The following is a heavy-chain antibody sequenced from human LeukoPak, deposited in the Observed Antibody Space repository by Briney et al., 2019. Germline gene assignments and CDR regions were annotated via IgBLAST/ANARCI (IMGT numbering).Heavy chain of an antibody. CDR3: AKDVIRLGELSSCDY. D-gene: IGHD3-16*02. J-gene: IGHJ4*02. Sequence: GGSLRLSCAASGFTFSSYAMSWVRQAPGKGLEWVAVISYDGSNKYYADSVKGRFTISRDNSKNTLYLQMNSLRAEDTAVYYCAKDVIRLGELSSCDYWGQGTLVTVSS. CDR1: GFTFSSYA. CDR2: ISYDGSNK. V-gene: IGHV3-30*18.